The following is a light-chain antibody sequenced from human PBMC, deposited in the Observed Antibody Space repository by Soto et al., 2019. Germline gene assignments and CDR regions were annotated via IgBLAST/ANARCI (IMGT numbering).Light chain of an antibody. V-gene: IGKV3-20*01. Sequence: EIVLTQSPGTLSLSPWERATLSCRASQSVSSSYLAWYQQKPGQAPRLLIYGASSRATGIPDRFSGSGSGTDFTLTISRLEPEDFAVYYCQQYGSSSYTFGQGTKLEIK. CDR3: QQYGSSSYT. CDR1: QSVSSSY. CDR2: GAS. J-gene: IGKJ2*01.